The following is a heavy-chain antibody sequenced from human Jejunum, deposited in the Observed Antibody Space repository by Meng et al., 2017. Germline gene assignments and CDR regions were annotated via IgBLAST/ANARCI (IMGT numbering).Heavy chain of an antibody. Sequence: QVQLQESGPGLVKSSETLSLTCTVSGGSISSYSWNWIRQPPGKGLEWIGDVSQSGSTKYSPSLKRRVTISVDTSKSHFSLRLTSVTAADTAIYFCARDLLGGWYLDLWGRGTLVTVSS. D-gene: IGHD3-16*01. V-gene: IGHV4-59*01. CDR1: GGSISSYS. CDR2: VSQSGST. CDR3: ARDLLGGWYLDL. J-gene: IGHJ2*01.